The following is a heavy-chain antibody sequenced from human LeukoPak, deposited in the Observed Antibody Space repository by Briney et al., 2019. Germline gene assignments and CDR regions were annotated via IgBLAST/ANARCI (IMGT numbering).Heavy chain of an antibody. V-gene: IGHV3-7*04. Sequence: PGGSLRLSCAASGFAFSGYAIHWVRQAPGKGLEWVANIKQDGSETYYVDSVKGRFTISRDNAKNSLYLQMNSLRAEDTAVYYCARGLGCDGDCYYGLDVWGKGTTVTVSS. J-gene: IGHJ6*04. CDR2: IKQDGSET. D-gene: IGHD2-21*01. CDR3: ARGLGCDGDCYYGLDV. CDR1: GFAFSGYA.